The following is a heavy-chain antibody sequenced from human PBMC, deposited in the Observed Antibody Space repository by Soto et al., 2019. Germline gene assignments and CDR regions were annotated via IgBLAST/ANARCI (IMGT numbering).Heavy chain of an antibody. Sequence: QVQLQESGPGLVKPSGTLSLTCTVSGDSIATGDSIATYYWSWIRQPPGKGLEWIGYIHKSGSTNHIPSLRGRVTMSVDTSKKQFSLRMTSVTAADTAVYYWARGHFGVIISFFYFCYLDVWGKGTTVTVSS. CDR1: GDSIATGDSIATYY. J-gene: IGHJ6*03. CDR3: ARGHFGVIISFFYFCYLDV. CDR2: IHKSGST. V-gene: IGHV4-61*01. D-gene: IGHD3-3*01.